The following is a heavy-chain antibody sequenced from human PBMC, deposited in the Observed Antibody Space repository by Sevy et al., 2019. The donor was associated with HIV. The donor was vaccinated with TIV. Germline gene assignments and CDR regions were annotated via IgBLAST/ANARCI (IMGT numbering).Heavy chain of an antibody. CDR3: AREGVIYDDDGRDFDDAFDI. CDR2: IKQGGNEQ. D-gene: IGHD2-21*01. J-gene: IGHJ3*02. CDR1: AFSLSNYY. V-gene: IGHV3-7*01. Sequence: GGSLRLSCAASAFSLSNYYMTWVRQAPGKGLEWVANIKQGGNEQFYLESVKGRFTISRDDSKNSVYLQMTSLRAEDTAVYYCAREGVIYDDDGRDFDDAFDIWGHGTMVTV.